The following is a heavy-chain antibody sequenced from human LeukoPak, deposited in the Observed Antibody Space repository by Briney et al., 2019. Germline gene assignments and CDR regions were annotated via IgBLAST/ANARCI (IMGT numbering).Heavy chain of an antibody. Sequence: PGGSLRLSCAASGFTFDDYGMSWVRQAPGKGLEWVSGTNWNGGSTGYADSVKGRFTISRDNAKNSLYLQMNSLRAEDTALYHCARRHYYDSSGYTFDYWGQGTLVTVSS. D-gene: IGHD3-22*01. V-gene: IGHV3-20*01. CDR3: ARRHYYDSSGYTFDY. CDR2: TNWNGGST. CDR1: GFTFDDYG. J-gene: IGHJ4*02.